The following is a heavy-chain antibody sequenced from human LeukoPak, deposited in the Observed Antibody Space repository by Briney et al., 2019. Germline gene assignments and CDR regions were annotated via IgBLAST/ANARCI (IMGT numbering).Heavy chain of an antibody. D-gene: IGHD2-8*01. Sequence: ASVKVSCKASGYTFTSYGISWVRQAPGQGLEWMGWTSAYNGNTNYAQKLQGRVTMTTDTSTSTAYMELRSLRSDDTAVYYCARAPILYEELDYWGQGTLVTVSS. V-gene: IGHV1-18*01. CDR3: ARAPILYEELDY. CDR1: GYTFTSYG. CDR2: TSAYNGNT. J-gene: IGHJ4*02.